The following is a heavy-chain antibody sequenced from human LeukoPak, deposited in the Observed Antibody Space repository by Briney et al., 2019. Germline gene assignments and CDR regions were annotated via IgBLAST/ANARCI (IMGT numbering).Heavy chain of an antibody. CDR1: GDSIRSYY. V-gene: IGHV4-4*07. D-gene: IGHD1-26*01. CDR3: ARSPIGWELLSGGAFDI. J-gene: IGHJ3*02. Sequence: SETLSLTCTVSGDSIRSYYWSWIRQPAGKGLEWIGRMYGSGSAEYNPSLKSRLTMSVDTSKCQFFLKLSSVTAADTAVYYCARSPIGWELLSGGAFDIWGQGTMVTVSS. CDR2: MYGSGSA.